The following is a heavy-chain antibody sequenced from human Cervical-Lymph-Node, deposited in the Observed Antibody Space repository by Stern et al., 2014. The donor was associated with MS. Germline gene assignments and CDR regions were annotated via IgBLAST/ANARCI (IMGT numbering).Heavy chain of an antibody. D-gene: IGHD1-1*01. Sequence: EVQLVESGGGLVKPGGSLRLSCAASGFAFDTFNMVWVRQAPGKGLEWVSSIGSSGTYIYYANSVKGRFTISRDNAKNSLYLQMNSLTAEDTAVYYCARDMASVETATTYHYFDYWGQGALVTVSS. J-gene: IGHJ4*02. V-gene: IGHV3-21*02. CDR1: GFAFDTFN. CDR2: IGSSGTYI. CDR3: ARDMASVETATTYHYFDY.